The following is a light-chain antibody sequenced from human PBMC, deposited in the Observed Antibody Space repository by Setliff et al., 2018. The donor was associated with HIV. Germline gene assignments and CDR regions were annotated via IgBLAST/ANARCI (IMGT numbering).Light chain of an antibody. CDR1: SSDVGGYNY. Sequence: LTQPRSVSGSPGQSVTISCTGTSSDVGGYNYVSWYQQHPGKAPKLMIYDASKRPSGVPDRFSGSKSGNTASLTISGLQTEDEADYYCCSYAGSPRVFGTGTKVTVL. CDR3: CSYAGSPRV. CDR2: DAS. V-gene: IGLV2-11*01. J-gene: IGLJ1*01.